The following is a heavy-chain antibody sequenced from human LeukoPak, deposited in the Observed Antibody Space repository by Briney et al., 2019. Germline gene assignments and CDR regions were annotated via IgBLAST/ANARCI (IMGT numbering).Heavy chain of an antibody. V-gene: IGHV1-69*05. Sequence: GASVKVSCKASGDTFSSYAISWVRQAPGQGLEWMGRIIPIFGTANYAQKFQGRVTITTDESTSTAYMELSSLRSEDTAVYYCARSTDMGGGIPPKDFDYWGQGTLVTVSS. D-gene: IGHD1-26*01. CDR2: IIPIFGTA. CDR3: ARSTDMGGGIPPKDFDY. J-gene: IGHJ4*02. CDR1: GDTFSSYA.